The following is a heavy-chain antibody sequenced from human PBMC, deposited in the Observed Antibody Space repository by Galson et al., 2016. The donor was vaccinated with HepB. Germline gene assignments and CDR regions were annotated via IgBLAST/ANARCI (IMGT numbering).Heavy chain of an antibody. V-gene: IGHV2-70*04. CDR2: IDWDDDK. Sequence: PALVKPTQTLTLTCSFSGFSLKTSGMRVSWIRQPPGKALEWLARIDWDDDKFYSTSLKTRLSISKDTSKNQVVLTMTNMDPVDTATYFCARMGSGNYLFDYWGQGILATVSS. J-gene: IGHJ4*02. D-gene: IGHD1-26*01. CDR3: ARMGSGNYLFDY. CDR1: GFSLKTSGMR.